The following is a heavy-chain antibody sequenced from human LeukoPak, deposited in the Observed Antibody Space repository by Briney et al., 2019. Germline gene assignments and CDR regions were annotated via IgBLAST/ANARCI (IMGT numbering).Heavy chain of an antibody. CDR2: ISGSDGST. D-gene: IGHD1-26*01. V-gene: IGHV3-23*01. J-gene: IGHJ6*02. Sequence: GGSLRLSCAASGFTFGSYAMTWVRQAPGKGLEWVSSISGSDGSTYYADSVKGRFTISRDNSKNTLYLQMNCLRAEDTVVYYCAKYSGSYTYYDMDVWGQGTTVTVSS. CDR3: AKYSGSYTYYDMDV. CDR1: GFTFGSYA.